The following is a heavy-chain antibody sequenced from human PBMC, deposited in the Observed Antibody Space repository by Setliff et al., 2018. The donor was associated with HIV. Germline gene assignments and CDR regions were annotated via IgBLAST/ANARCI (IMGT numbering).Heavy chain of an antibody. J-gene: IGHJ4*02. Sequence: PSETLSLTCTVSGGSISSSSYYWGWIRQPPGKGLEWIGSIYYSGSTYYNPSLKSRVTIPVDTSKNQFSLKLSSVTAADTAVYYCARQRAGPDYWGRGTLVTVSS. CDR3: ARQRAGPDY. CDR2: IYYSGST. V-gene: IGHV4-39*01. CDR1: GGSISSSSYY.